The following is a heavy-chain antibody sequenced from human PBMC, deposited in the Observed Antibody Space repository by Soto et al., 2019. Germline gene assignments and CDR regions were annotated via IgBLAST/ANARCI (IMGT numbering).Heavy chain of an antibody. D-gene: IGHD3-10*01. CDR2: INPILSMS. CDR1: GDTFTFYS. V-gene: IGHV1-69*02. CDR3: ASSYGSGYRAFDY. J-gene: IGHJ4*02. Sequence: QVQLVQSGAEVKKPGSSVRVSCKASGDTFTFYSINWVRQAPGLGLEWMGRINPILSMSNYAQRFQGRVTMNADKSTSTAYMELSSLRSEYTAMYYCASSYGSGYRAFDYWGQGALVTVSS.